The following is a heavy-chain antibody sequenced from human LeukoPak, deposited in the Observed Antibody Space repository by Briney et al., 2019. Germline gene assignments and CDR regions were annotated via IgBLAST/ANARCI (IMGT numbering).Heavy chain of an antibody. CDR2: ITPTSGDT. V-gene: IGHV1-46*01. J-gene: IGHJ3*02. CDR1: GYTLTSYY. D-gene: IGHD6-25*01. CDR3: ARYGFSSVWQGGWHAFDI. Sequence: ASLKASSKAFGYTLTSYYVPGVRQAPGQGLEWREKITPTSGDTNYAQNFQGRVTMTRDMSTSTVYMELSSLRSEDTAVYYCARYGFSSVWQGGWHAFDIWGLGTMVTVSS.